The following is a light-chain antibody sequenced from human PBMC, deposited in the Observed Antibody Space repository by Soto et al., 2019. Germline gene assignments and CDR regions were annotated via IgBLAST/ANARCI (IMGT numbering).Light chain of an antibody. CDR3: HQYGNSPLT. J-gene: IGKJ1*01. CDR1: QSVISSY. CDR2: GTS. V-gene: IGKV3-20*01. Sequence: EIVLTQSPGTLSLSPGERATLSCRASQSVISSYLAWYQQKPGQAPRLLISGTSSRATGIPERFSGSGSGTAFTLTISSLEPEDSAVYYCHQYGNSPLTFGQGTKVDI.